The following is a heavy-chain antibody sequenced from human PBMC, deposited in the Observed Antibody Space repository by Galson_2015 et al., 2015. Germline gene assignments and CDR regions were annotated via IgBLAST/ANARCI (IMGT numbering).Heavy chain of an antibody. CDR2: ISGSGGST. CDR1: GVSFSNYA. V-gene: IGHV3-23*01. CDR3: AKDRAAGSPYYFDS. J-gene: IGHJ4*02. D-gene: IGHD1-14*01. Sequence: SLRLSCAASGVSFSNYAMSWVRQAPGKGLEWVSSISGSGGSTYYAVSVKGRFTISRDKSKNTLYLQMNSLRAEDTAVYYCAKDRAAGSPYYFDSWGQGILVTVSS.